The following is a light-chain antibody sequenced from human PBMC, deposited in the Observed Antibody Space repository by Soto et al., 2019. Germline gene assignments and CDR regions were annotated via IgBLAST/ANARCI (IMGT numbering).Light chain of an antibody. CDR1: SSNIGAGYD. Sequence: QSVLTQPPSVSGAPGQRVTISCTGSSSNIGAGYDVHWYQQLPGTAPKLLIYGNSNRPSGVPDRFSGSKSGTSASLAITGHQAEDDAEYYGQSYDSRFYVFGTGTKLTVL. J-gene: IGLJ1*01. CDR3: QSYDSRFYV. V-gene: IGLV1-40*01. CDR2: GNS.